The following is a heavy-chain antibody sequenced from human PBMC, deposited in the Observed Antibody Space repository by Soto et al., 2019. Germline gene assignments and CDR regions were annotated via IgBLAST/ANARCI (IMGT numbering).Heavy chain of an antibody. D-gene: IGHD2-8*01. V-gene: IGHV1-69*04. CDR1: GGTFSSYT. CDR3: ARERCTNGVCFRSDYMDV. CDR2: IIPILGIA. J-gene: IGHJ6*03. Sequence: GASVKVSCKASGGTFSSYTISWVRQAPGQGLEWMGRIIPILGIANYAQKFQGRVTITADKSTSTAYMELSSLRSEDTAVYYCARERCTNGVCFRSDYMDVWGKGTTVTVSS.